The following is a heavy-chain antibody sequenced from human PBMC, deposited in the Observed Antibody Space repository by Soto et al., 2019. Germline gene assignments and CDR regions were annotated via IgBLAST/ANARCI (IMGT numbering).Heavy chain of an antibody. CDR1: GFTFSAYY. Sequence: PGGSLRLSCAASGFTFSAYYMTWMRQAPGKGLEWVSYITSSSDYTNYAGSVKGRFTISRDNATNSLYLQMNSLRVEDTAVYYCVREYYYGMDVWGQGTTVTVSS. CDR2: ITSSSDYT. J-gene: IGHJ6*02. V-gene: IGHV3-11*05. CDR3: VREYYYGMDV.